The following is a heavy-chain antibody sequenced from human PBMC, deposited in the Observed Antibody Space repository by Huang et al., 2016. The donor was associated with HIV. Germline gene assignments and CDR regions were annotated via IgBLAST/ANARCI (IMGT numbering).Heavy chain of an antibody. V-gene: IGHV2-5*02. D-gene: IGHD1-26*01. J-gene: IGHJ6*03. CDR1: GFSRNSKGVG. CDR2: IYWDDDK. CDR3: AHIGRLGDYYMDV. Sequence: QITLKESGPTLVKPTETLTLTCSFSGFSRNSKGVGVGWIRQPPGKALEWLALIYWDDDKRYMPSVRNKIIISRDTTKKQVVLTLTNVDRLDTGTYYCAHIGRLGDYYMDVWGNGTTVTVSS.